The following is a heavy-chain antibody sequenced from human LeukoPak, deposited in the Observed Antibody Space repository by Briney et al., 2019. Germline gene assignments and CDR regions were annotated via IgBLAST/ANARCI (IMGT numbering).Heavy chain of an antibody. Sequence: GRSLRLSRAASGFTFSSYGMHWVRQAPGKGLEWVAVISYDGSNKYYADSVKGRFTISRDNSKNTLYLQMNSLRAEDTAVYYCAKDEGEGSSAFDPWGQGTLVTVSS. CDR2: ISYDGSNK. D-gene: IGHD6-6*01. CDR1: GFTFSSYG. V-gene: IGHV3-30*18. J-gene: IGHJ5*02. CDR3: AKDEGEGSSAFDP.